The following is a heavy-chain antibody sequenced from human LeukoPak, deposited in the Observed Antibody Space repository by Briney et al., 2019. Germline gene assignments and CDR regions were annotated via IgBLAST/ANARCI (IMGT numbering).Heavy chain of an antibody. V-gene: IGHV1-18*01. CDR3: ARGDYDTSSYQYY. CDR2: ISAYNGKA. Sequence: ASVKVSCKAFYYTFTSYGISWVRQAPGQGLEWMGWISAYNGKANYEQKFQGRLTLTTDTSTSTAYMELRSLTFDDTAVYYCARGDYDTSSYQYYWGQGTLVTVSS. CDR1: YYTFTSYG. J-gene: IGHJ4*02. D-gene: IGHD2-2*01.